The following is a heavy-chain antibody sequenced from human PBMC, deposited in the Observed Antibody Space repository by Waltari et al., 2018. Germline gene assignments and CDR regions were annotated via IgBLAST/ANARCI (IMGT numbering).Heavy chain of an antibody. CDR2: MNPNSGNT. V-gene: IGHV1-8*01. CDR1: GYTFHSYD. CDR3: ARIRNCGGDCFDAFDI. D-gene: IGHD2-21*02. J-gene: IGHJ3*02. Sequence: QVQLVQSGAEVKKPGASVKVSCKASGYTFHSYDINWVRQATGPGLEWMGWMNPNSGNTGYAQKFQGRVTMTRNTSISTAYMELSSLRSEDTAVYYCARIRNCGGDCFDAFDIWGQGTMVTVSS.